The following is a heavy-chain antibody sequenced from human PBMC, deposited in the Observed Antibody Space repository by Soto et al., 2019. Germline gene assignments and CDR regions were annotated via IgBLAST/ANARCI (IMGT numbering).Heavy chain of an antibody. J-gene: IGHJ6*02. CDR1: GGTFSSYT. Sequence: QVQLVQSGAEVKKPGSSVKVSCKASGGTFSSYTISWVRQAPGQGLEWMGRITPILGIANYAQKFQGRVTITADKSTSTAYMALRSLRSEDTAVYYCARSRGSYGMDVWGQGTTVTVSS. CDR2: ITPILGIA. D-gene: IGHD2-15*01. CDR3: ARSRGSYGMDV. V-gene: IGHV1-69*02.